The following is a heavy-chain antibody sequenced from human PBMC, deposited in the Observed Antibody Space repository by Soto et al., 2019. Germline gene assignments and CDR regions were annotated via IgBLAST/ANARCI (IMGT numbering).Heavy chain of an antibody. CDR2: IKQDGSEK. D-gene: IGHD6-19*01. V-gene: IGHV3-7*01. Sequence: EVQLVESGGGLVQPGGSLRLSYAASGITLSSYWMNWVRQAPGKGLEWVAIIKQDGSEKYYVDSVKGRFIISRDNAKNSLYLQMNSLRAEDTAVYYCARDADASGWYHYGMDVWGQGTMVTVSS. CDR1: GITLSSYW. CDR3: ARDADASGWYHYGMDV. J-gene: IGHJ6*02.